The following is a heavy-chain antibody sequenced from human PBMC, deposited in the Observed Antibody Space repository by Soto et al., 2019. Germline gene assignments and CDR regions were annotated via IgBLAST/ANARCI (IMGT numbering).Heavy chain of an antibody. V-gene: IGHV3-7*03. D-gene: IGHD3-3*01. Sequence: LRLSCAASGFTFRSYWVNWVRQAPGKGLQWVANINQDGSEKYYVVSVKGRFTISRDNAKNSLYLQMNSLRAEDTAVYYCARGSTYIFWIGYIYYCMDFWGQGTTVTVSS. CDR1: GFTFRSYW. CDR3: ARGSTYIFWIGYIYYCMDF. CDR2: INQDGSEK. J-gene: IGHJ6*02.